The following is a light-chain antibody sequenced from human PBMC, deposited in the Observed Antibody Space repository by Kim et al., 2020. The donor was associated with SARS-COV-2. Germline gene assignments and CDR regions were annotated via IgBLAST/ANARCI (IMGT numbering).Light chain of an antibody. Sequence: PASISCCSSHSLVYSDRNIYLNCFHQRPGQSPRRLIYKVSNRDSGVPDRFSGIGPGTDFTLQISRVEAEDVGVYYCMEGTHWPFTFGPGTKVDIK. CDR3: MEGTHWPFT. CDR1: HSLVYSDRNIY. J-gene: IGKJ3*01. CDR2: KVS. V-gene: IGKV2-30*01.